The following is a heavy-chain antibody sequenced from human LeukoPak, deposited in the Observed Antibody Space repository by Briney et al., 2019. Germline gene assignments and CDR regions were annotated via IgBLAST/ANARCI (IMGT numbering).Heavy chain of an antibody. V-gene: IGHV3-21*01. D-gene: IGHD1-26*01. J-gene: IGHJ5*02. CDR2: ISSSSSYI. CDR3: ARDLARFFDP. Sequence: KSGGSLRLSCAASGFTFSSYEMNWVRQAPGKGLEWVSSISSSSSYIYYADSVKGRFTISRDNAKNSLYLQMNSLRAEDTAVYYCARDLARFFDPWGQGTLVTVSS. CDR1: GFTFSSYE.